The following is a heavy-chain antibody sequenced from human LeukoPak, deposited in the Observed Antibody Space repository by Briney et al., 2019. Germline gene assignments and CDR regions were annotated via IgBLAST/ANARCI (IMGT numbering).Heavy chain of an antibody. D-gene: IGHD6-19*01. CDR2: MNPNSDNT. CDR3: ARVLRSSGWYY. CDR1: GYTFTSYD. V-gene: IGHV1-8*01. J-gene: IGHJ4*02. Sequence: ASVKVSCKASGYTFTSYDINWVRQAAGQGLEWMGWMNPNSDNTGYAQKFQGRVTMTRDSSITTAYMELSSLRSEDTAVYYCARVLRSSGWYYWGQGTLVTVSS.